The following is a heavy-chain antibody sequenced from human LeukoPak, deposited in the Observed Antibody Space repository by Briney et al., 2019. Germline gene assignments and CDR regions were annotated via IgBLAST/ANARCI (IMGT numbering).Heavy chain of an antibody. CDR3: ARGFCSSTSCYQGPFDF. Sequence: EGSLRLSCAASGFIFSSAWMTWVRQAPGKGLEWVGHIKNKTNGGTTDYAAPVKGRFIISRDDSKNTLYLQMNSLRTEDTAVYYCARGFCSSTSCYQGPFDFWGQGTLVTVSS. CDR1: GFIFSSAW. D-gene: IGHD2-2*01. V-gene: IGHV3-15*01. CDR2: IKNKTNGGTT. J-gene: IGHJ4*02.